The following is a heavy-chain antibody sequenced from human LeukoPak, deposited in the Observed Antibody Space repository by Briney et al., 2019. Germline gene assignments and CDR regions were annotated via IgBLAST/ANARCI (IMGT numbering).Heavy chain of an antibody. V-gene: IGHV4-34*04. CDR2: INHGVDT. CDR1: GGSPSGYY. D-gene: IGHD3-22*01. CDR3: ARDRAGGWLLLRDWFDP. J-gene: IGHJ5*02. Sequence: PPGTLSLTCAVYGGSPSGYYRSWIRPPPGKGMEWIWEINHGVDTNNNTCIKSRATLPVETSKNQFSLELSSVTAADTAVYYCARDRAGGWLLLRDWFDPWGRGTLVTVSS.